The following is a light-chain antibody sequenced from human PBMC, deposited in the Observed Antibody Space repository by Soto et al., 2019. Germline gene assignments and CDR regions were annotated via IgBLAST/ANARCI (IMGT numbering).Light chain of an antibody. CDR2: WAS. J-gene: IGKJ4*01. Sequence: DIVMTQSPDSLAVSLGDRATINCESSQSVLYSSNNKNYLAWYQQKPGQPPKLLIYWASTRESGVPDRFSGSGSGTDFTLTISSLQAEDVAVYYCQQYYSTPITFGGGTKVDIK. CDR3: QQYYSTPIT. CDR1: QSVLYSSNNKNY. V-gene: IGKV4-1*01.